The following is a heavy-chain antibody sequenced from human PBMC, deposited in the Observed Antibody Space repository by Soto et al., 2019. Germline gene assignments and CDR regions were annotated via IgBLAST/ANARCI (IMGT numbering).Heavy chain of an antibody. J-gene: IGHJ6*02. D-gene: IGHD5-18*01. Sequence: EVQLVESGGALVQPGGSLRLSCVASGFTFNIYDMHWVRQATGKGLEWVSAIGVAGETYYSGSVKGRFTISRENAKNSLYLQMKNLRVEDTAIYYCVREWVDTYGVPPPLGLDVWGQGTTVTVSS. CDR1: GFTFNIYD. CDR2: IGVAGET. CDR3: VREWVDTYGVPPPLGLDV. V-gene: IGHV3-13*01.